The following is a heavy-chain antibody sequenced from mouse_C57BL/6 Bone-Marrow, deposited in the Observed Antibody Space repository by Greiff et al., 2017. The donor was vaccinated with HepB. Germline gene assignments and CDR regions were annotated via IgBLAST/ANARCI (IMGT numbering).Heavy chain of an antibody. J-gene: IGHJ4*01. D-gene: IGHD4-1*01. CDR2: ISSGSSTI. V-gene: IGHV5-17*01. CDR3: AINWGGVYYAMDY. Sequence: EVQRVESGGGLVKPGGSLKLSCAASGFTFSDYGMHWVRQAPEKGLEWVAYISSGSSTIYYADTVKGRFTNSRDNAKKTLFLQMTSLRSEDTAMYYCAINWGGVYYAMDYWGQGTSVTVSS. CDR1: GFTFSDYG.